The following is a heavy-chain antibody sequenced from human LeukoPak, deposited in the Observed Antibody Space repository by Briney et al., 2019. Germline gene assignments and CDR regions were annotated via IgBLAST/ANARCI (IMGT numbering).Heavy chain of an antibody. CDR2: ISTTTGAI. D-gene: IGHD3-16*01. J-gene: IGHJ4*02. V-gene: IGHV3-48*01. CDR3: VKDRGAIMGDY. Sequence: GGSLRLSCAASGFTFTYYAMNWVRQAPGKGLEWLSYISTTTGAIYYADSVKGRFTVSKDNARNSLYLQMDSLRAEDTAVYFCVKDRGAIMGDYWGQGTLVTVSS. CDR1: GFTFTYYA.